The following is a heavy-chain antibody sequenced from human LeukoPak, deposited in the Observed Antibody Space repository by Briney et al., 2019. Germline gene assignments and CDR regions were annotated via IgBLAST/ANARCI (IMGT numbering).Heavy chain of an antibody. V-gene: IGHV3-66*01. CDR1: GFPVTTKD. CDR2: TYSGGST. CDR3: ARAGDRGSHIDF. Sequence: PGGSLRLSCAASGFPVTTKDMTWIRQAPGKGLEWVSVTYSGGSTFFADFVNGRFSISRDQSQNTLYLQMNSLRANDTAVYYCARAGDRGSHIDFWGQGTLATVSS. J-gene: IGHJ4*02. D-gene: IGHD1-26*01.